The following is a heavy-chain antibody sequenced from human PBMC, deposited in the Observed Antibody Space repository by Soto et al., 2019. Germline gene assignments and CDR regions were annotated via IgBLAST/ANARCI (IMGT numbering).Heavy chain of an antibody. CDR1: GFTFSSHY. CDR3: VKGSCTGGSCYSALGLDI. Sequence: EVRLVESGGGLAQPGGSLRLSCAASGFTFSSHYMHWVRQAPGTGLVWVSRMRSDGSITNYADSVEGRFTVSRDNGRNTLFLQMNSLRAEDTAVYYCVKGSCTGGSCYSALGLDIWGQGTMVTVAS. D-gene: IGHD2-15*01. V-gene: IGHV3-74*01. CDR2: MRSDGSIT. J-gene: IGHJ3*02.